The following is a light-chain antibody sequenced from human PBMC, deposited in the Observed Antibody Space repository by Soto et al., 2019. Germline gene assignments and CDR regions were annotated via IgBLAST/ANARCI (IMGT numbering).Light chain of an antibody. V-gene: IGKV3-11*01. CDR3: QQRFSWPWT. CDR1: QSVSNY. CDR2: DAS. Sequence: EIVLTHSPATLSLSPCERATLSFRASQSVSNYLAWYQQKAGQAPRLLIYDASNRGTGIPARFSGSGSGTDFTLTISSLEPEDFAVYYCQQRFSWPWTFGQGTKVDIK. J-gene: IGKJ1*01.